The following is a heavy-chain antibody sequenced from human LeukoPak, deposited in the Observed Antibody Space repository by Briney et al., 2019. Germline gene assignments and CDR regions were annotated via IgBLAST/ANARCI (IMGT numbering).Heavy chain of an antibody. CDR3: ARSIDGHYFDY. CDR2: ISYDGSNK. D-gene: IGHD6-6*01. J-gene: IGHJ4*02. V-gene: IGHV3-30-3*01. Sequence: GRSLRLSCAASGFTFSSYAMHWVRQAPGKGLEWVAVISYDGSNKYYADSVKGRFTISRDNSKNTLYLQMNSLRAEDTAVYYCARSIDGHYFDYWGQGTLVTVSS. CDR1: GFTFSSYA.